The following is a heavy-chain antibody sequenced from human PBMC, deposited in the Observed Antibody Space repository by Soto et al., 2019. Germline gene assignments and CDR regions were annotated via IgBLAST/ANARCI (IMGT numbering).Heavy chain of an antibody. CDR3: ARDRDIVTSYAYPKFAL. CDR1: GYTFTSYG. J-gene: IGHJ5*02. V-gene: IGHV1-18*01. CDR2: ISADNDNT. D-gene: IGHD5-12*01. Sequence: QVQLLQSGAERKKPGASVKVSCKASGYTFTSYGISWVRQAPGQGLEWMGWISADNDNTNYAQKLQGRVTMTKDTSTSTAYMELTSLRSDDTAVYYCARDRDIVTSYAYPKFALWGQGPLVTVFS.